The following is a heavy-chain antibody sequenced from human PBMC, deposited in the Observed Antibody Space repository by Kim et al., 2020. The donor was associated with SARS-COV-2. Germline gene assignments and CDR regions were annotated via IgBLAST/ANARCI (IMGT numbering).Heavy chain of an antibody. CDR3: ARAPPWNDVEFPTNLYYFDY. CDR2: ISAYNGNT. J-gene: IGHJ4*02. Sequence: ASVKVSCKASGYTFTSYGISWVRQAPGQGLEWMGWISAYNGNTNYAQKLQGRVTMTTDTSTSTAYMELRSLRSDDTAVYYCARAPPWNDVEFPTNLYYFDYWGQGTLVTVSS. D-gene: IGHD1-1*01. V-gene: IGHV1-18*01. CDR1: GYTFTSYG.